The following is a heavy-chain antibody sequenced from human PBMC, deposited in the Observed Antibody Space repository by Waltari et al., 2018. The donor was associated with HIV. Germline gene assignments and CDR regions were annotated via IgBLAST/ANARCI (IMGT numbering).Heavy chain of an antibody. CDR2: IYHSGST. V-gene: IGHV4-4*02. Sequence: QVQLQESGPGLVKPSGTLSLTCAVSGGSISSSNWWSWVRQPPGKGLEWIGEIYHSGSTNYNPSLKGRVTISVDKSKNQFSLKLSSVTAADTAVYYCARGRERPHYYYYGMDVWGQGTTVTVSS. J-gene: IGHJ6*02. CDR3: ARGRERPHYYYYGMDV. CDR1: GGSISSSNW.